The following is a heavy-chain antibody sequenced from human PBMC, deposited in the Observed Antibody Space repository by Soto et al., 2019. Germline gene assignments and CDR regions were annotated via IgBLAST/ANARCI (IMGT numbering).Heavy chain of an antibody. D-gene: IGHD2-15*01. CDR2: IHHSGST. CDR3: ARGVDSGSGDLV. Sequence: PSDELPLTRSLYRLPFGGYNWSWILQSPGQEMEWIGEIHHSGSTKYNPSLKSRVSLSVDTSTKQFSLKMTSMTAADRGFYYCARGVDSGSGDLVWSQGTWVTVS. V-gene: IGHV4-34*01. J-gene: IGHJ1*01. CDR1: RLPFGGYN.